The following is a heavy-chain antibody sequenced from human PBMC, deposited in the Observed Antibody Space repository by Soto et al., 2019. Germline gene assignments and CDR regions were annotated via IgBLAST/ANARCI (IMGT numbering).Heavy chain of an antibody. CDR1: GYTFTSYG. D-gene: IGHD3-10*01. CDR2: ISAYNGNT. Sequence: ASVKVSCKASGYTFTSYGISWVRQAPGQGLEWMGWISAYNGNTNYAQKLQGRVTMTTDTSTSTAYMELRSLRSDDTAVYYCAREWNYYGSGSYSYYFDYWGQGTLVTVSS. CDR3: AREWNYYGSGSYSYYFDY. V-gene: IGHV1-18*01. J-gene: IGHJ4*02.